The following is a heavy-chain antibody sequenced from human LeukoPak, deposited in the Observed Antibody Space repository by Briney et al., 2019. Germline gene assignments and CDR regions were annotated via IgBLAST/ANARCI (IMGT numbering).Heavy chain of an antibody. D-gene: IGHD5-24*01. Sequence: ASVKVSCKASGYTFTGYYMHWVRQAPGQGLEWMGWISPKSGATNYAEKFQGRVTMTRDTSISTAYMEVSSLRSDDTAVYYCARDGREMATTYWGQGTLVTVSS. CDR3: ARDGREMATTY. J-gene: IGHJ4*02. CDR2: ISPKSGAT. CDR1: GYTFTGYY. V-gene: IGHV1-2*02.